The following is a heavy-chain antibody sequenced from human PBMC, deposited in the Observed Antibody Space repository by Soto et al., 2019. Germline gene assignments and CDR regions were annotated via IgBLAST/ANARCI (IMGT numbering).Heavy chain of an antibody. CDR1: GFTFSMYA. CDR3: ARDHLILPAHDFFYGSDV. D-gene: IGHD2-21*02. CDR2: IPQDGVDG. Sequence: GGSLRLSCEVSGFTFSMYAMSWVRQTPGKGLEWVAKIPQDGVDGHYADSVKGRFTISRDNGKNSLYLQMNNLRAEDTAVYYCARDHLILPAHDFFYGSDVWGRGATVTVSS. J-gene: IGHJ6*02. V-gene: IGHV3-7*03.